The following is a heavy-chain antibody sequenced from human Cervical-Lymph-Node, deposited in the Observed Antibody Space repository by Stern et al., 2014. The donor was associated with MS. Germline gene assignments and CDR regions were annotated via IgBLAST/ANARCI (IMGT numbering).Heavy chain of an antibody. Sequence: DQLVESGAEVKKPGASVKVSCKASGYTFTSYYMHWVRQAPGQGLEWMGIINPSGGSTSYAQKFQGRVTMTRDTSTSTVYMELSSLRSEDTAVYYCAREANIAVAGTDYYGMDVWGQGTTVTVSS. CDR1: GYTFTSYY. V-gene: IGHV1-46*01. CDR2: INPSGGST. J-gene: IGHJ6*02. D-gene: IGHD6-19*01. CDR3: AREANIAVAGTDYYGMDV.